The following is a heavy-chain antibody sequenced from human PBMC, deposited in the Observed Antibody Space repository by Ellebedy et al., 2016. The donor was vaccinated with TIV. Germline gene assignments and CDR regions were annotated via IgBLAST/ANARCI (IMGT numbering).Heavy chain of an antibody. J-gene: IGHJ4*02. Sequence: PGGSLRLSCAASGFAFSSNGMSWVRQAPGKGLEWVSAISGSGDTYYADSVKGRFTISSDSSTNMFYLQMNSLRAEDTALYYCAKDSGWDHEYWGQGTLVIISS. V-gene: IGHV3-23*01. CDR3: AKDSGWDHEY. CDR1: GFAFSSNG. CDR2: ISGSGDT. D-gene: IGHD3-10*01.